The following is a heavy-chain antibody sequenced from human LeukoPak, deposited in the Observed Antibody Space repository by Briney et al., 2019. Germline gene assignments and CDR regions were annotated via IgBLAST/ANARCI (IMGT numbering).Heavy chain of an antibody. J-gene: IGHJ4*02. CDR1: GYTFTGYY. CDR2: INPNSGGT. CDR3: ARTKPPCTSCLLLDY. D-gene: IGHD2-2*01. V-gene: IGHV1-2*02. Sequence: ASVKVSCKASGYTFTGYYIHWLRQAPGQGLEWIGWINPNSGGTNYAQKFQGLVTISRDTSITTAYMELNRLISDDTAVYFCARTKPPCTSCLLLDYWGQGTLVTVSS.